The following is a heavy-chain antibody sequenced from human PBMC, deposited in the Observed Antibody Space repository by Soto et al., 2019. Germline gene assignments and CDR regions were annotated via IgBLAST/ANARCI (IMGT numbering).Heavy chain of an antibody. Sequence: GGSLRLSCAASGFTFSSYAMSWVRQAPGKGLEWVSAISGSGGSTYYADSVKGRFTISRGNSKNTLYLQMNSLRAEDTAVYYCAKDYDFWSGYPTHNWFDPWGQGTLVTVS. CDR1: GFTFSSYA. CDR3: AKDYDFWSGYPTHNWFDP. D-gene: IGHD3-3*01. CDR2: ISGSGGST. V-gene: IGHV3-23*01. J-gene: IGHJ5*02.